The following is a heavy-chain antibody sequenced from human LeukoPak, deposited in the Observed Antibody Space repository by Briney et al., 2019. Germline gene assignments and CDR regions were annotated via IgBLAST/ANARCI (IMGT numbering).Heavy chain of an antibody. J-gene: IGHJ4*02. V-gene: IGHV5-10-1*01. CDR2: VVPTDPDV. CDR3: TRRARYRSSFPLDF. D-gene: IGHD6-13*01. Sequence: GESLKIPCQTPGFIFRTYWLAWVRPVPGKGLAWMGIVVPTDPDVAYSPAFQGHVTMSTDTTISTVYLQWSSLEASDTAVYYGTRRARYRSSFPLDFWGQGTLVTVSS. CDR1: GFIFRTYW.